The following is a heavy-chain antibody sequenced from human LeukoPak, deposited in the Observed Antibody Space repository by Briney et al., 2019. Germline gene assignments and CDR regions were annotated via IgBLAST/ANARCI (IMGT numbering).Heavy chain of an antibody. V-gene: IGHV3-33*06. D-gene: IGHD1-26*01. CDR1: GYTFRNHC. CDR2: ILNDGSKD. Sequence: PGRSLRLSCAACGYTFRNHCIHWVRQARGKGLEWVAVILNDGSKDYYADSVKGRFTISKDDSKNTVYLQMNSLRVEDTAVYYCAKDINVGDFDFWGQGTRVIVSS. J-gene: IGHJ4*02. CDR3: AKDINVGDFDF.